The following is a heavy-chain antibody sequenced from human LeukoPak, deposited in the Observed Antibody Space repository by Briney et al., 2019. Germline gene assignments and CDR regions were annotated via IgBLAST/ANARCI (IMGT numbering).Heavy chain of an antibody. V-gene: IGHV4-34*01. CDR1: GGSFSGYY. CDR2: INHSGST. J-gene: IGHJ2*01. D-gene: IGHD2-2*01. Sequence: SETLSLTCAVYGGSFSGYYWSWIRQPPGKGLEWIGEINHSGSTNYNPSLKSRVTISVDTSKNQFSLKLSSVTAADTAVYYCARNPYSSTSCLNWYFDLWGRGTLVTVSS. CDR3: ARNPYSSTSCLNWYFDL.